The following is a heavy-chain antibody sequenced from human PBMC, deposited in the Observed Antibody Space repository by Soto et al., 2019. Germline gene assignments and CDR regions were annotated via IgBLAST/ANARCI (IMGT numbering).Heavy chain of an antibody. J-gene: IGHJ4*02. V-gene: IGHV3-33*01. Sequence: QVQLVESGGGVVQPGRSLRLSCAASGFSFSSYGIHWVRQAPGKGLEWVAVLWHEGRSEYYADSVRGRFTISRDNSKNTLYLQMDSLRAEDSAVYYCARDLPSPTETFDYWGQGTLVTVSS. CDR3: ARDLPSPTETFDY. CDR2: LWHEGRSE. CDR1: GFSFSSYG.